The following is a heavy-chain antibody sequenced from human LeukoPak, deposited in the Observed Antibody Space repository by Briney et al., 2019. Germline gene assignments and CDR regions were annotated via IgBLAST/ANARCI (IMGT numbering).Heavy chain of an antibody. V-gene: IGHV3-23*01. CDR2: SSGSGDRT. CDR3: AKEGASMARAQLFDY. D-gene: IGHD3-10*01. Sequence: GGSLRLSCAASGFTFSSYAMNWVRQAPGKGLEWVSGSSGSGDRTFHADSVKGRFTISRDNSRNTLYLQMNSLGAEDTAVYYYAKEGASMARAQLFDYWGQGTLVTVSS. CDR1: GFTFSSYA. J-gene: IGHJ4*02.